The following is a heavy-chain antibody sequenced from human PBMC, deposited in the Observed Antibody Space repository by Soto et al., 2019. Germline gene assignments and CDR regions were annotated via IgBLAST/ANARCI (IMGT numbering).Heavy chain of an antibody. CDR2: ISGYNGNT. CDR3: AATGGNNFGLDV. V-gene: IGHV1-18*01. Sequence: QVQLLQSGGEAKKPGASVKVSCNSSDHTFTYYGINWVRRAPGQGLEWMGWISGYNGNTKYAQKFQDRVTMSADTSTRTAYMESRSLTSADTAVYFCAATGGNNFGLDVWGEGTTVTVSS. J-gene: IGHJ6*02. D-gene: IGHD2-8*02. CDR1: DHTFTYYG.